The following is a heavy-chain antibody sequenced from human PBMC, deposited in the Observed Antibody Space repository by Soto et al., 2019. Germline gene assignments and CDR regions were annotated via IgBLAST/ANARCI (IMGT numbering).Heavy chain of an antibody. CDR2: IYYSGGT. CDR3: ARGPDRLRIHLRLD. CDR1: GGSISSGGYY. J-gene: IGHJ1*01. V-gene: IGHV4-31*03. D-gene: IGHD4-17*01. Sequence: QVQLQESGPGLVKPSQTLSLTCTVSGGSISSGGYYWSWIRQHPGKGLEWIGYIYYSGGTYYNPSLKSRVTISVDTSKNQFSLKLSSVTAADTAVYYCARGPDRLRIHLRLDWGQGTLVTVSS.